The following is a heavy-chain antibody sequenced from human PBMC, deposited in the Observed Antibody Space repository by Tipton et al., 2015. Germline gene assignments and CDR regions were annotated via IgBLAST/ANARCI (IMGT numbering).Heavy chain of an antibody. CDR3: ARGTKWLLLLKAFDI. J-gene: IGHJ3*02. CDR2: IYYSGST. D-gene: IGHD3-22*01. Sequence: LRLSCTVSGGSISSYYWSWIRQPPGKGLEWIGYIYYSGSTNYNPSPKSRVTISVDTSKNQFSLKLSSVTAADTAVYYCARGTKWLLLLKAFDIWGQGTMVTVSS. V-gene: IGHV4-59*01. CDR1: GGSISSYY.